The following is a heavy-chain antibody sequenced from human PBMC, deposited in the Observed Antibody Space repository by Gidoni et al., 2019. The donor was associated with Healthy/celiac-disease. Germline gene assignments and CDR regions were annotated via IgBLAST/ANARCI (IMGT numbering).Heavy chain of an antibody. CDR3: ARQHRGVTAILDAFDI. J-gene: IGHJ3*02. CDR2: IYPGDSDT. Sequence: GIIYPGDSDTRYSPSFQGQVTISADKSISTAYLQWSSLKASDTAMYYCARQHRGVTAILDAFDIWGQGTMVTVSS. V-gene: IGHV5-51*01. D-gene: IGHD2-21*02.